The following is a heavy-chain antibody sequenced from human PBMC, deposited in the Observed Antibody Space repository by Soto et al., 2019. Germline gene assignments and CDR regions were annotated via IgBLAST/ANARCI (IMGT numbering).Heavy chain of an antibody. J-gene: IGHJ6*02. V-gene: IGHV1-18*01. CDR2: ITTDKGKT. D-gene: IGHD5-12*01. CDR1: GYTFTIFG. Sequence: ASVKVSCKTSGYTFTIFGISWVRQAPGQGLEWMGWITTDKGKTNYAQTFQGRVTMTTDTSTSTAYMELRSLRSDDTAVYYCAREGVAAYYYYGMDVWGQGTPVTVSS. CDR3: AREGVAAYYYYGMDV.